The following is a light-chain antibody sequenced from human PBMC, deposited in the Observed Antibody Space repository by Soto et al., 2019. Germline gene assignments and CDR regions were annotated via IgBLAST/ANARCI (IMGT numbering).Light chain of an antibody. V-gene: IGKV1-17*02. CDR1: QGIRKD. Sequence: DIQMTQSPSSLSASVGDRVTITCRASQGIRKDLGWYQQKPGKAPKGLIFAASSLQSGVPSRFSGSGFGTEFTLTTSNLQPEDSATYYCLQHNSYPWTFGQGTKVEIK. CDR3: LQHNSYPWT. J-gene: IGKJ1*01. CDR2: AAS.